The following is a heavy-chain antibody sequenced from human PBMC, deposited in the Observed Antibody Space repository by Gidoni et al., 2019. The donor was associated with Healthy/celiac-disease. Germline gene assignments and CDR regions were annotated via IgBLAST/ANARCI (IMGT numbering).Heavy chain of an antibody. CDR3: ARHRVGGLGDY. V-gene: IGHV4-39*01. CDR2: IYYSGST. Sequence: QLQLQESGPGLVKPSETLSLTCNVSGGSISSSSYYWGWIRQPPGKGLEWIGSIYYSGSTYSNPSLKSRVTISVDTSKNQFSLKLSSVTAADTAVYYCARHRVGGLGDYWGQGTLVTVSS. CDR1: GGSISSSSYY. J-gene: IGHJ4*02. D-gene: IGHD7-27*01.